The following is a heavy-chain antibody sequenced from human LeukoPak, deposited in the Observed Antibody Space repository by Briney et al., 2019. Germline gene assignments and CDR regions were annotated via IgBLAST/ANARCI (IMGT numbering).Heavy chain of an antibody. Sequence: ASVKVSCKASGYTFTDYYMHWVRQAPGQGLEWMGWINPHSGGTDHAQKFQGRVTMTRGTSISTAYMELSRLRSDDTAVYYCARDMDSGPDFFDYWGQGTLVTVSS. CDR2: INPHSGGT. J-gene: IGHJ4*02. CDR1: GYTFTDYY. D-gene: IGHD1-26*01. CDR3: ARDMDSGPDFFDY. V-gene: IGHV1-2*02.